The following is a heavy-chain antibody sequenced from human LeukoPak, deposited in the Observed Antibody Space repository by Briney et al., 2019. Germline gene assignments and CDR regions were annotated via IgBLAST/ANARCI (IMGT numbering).Heavy chain of an antibody. J-gene: IGHJ6*02. CDR1: GFTFSAYS. D-gene: IGHD6-19*01. V-gene: IGHV3-48*01. Sequence: PGGSLRLSCAASGFTFSAYSMNWVRQAPGKGLEWLSYISSNSSKISYADSVKGRFTISRDNSKNTLYLQMNSLRAEDTAVYYCARDLFSPFSSSGFIYYYYGMDVWGQGTTVTVSS. CDR3: ARDLFSPFSSSGFIYYYYGMDV. CDR2: ISSNSSKI.